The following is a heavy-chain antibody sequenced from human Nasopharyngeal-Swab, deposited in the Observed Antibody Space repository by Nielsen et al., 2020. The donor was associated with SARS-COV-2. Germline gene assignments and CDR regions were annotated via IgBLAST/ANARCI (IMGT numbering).Heavy chain of an antibody. V-gene: IGHV3-23*01. D-gene: IGHD3-22*01. J-gene: IGHJ4*02. CDR3: AKDDDSSGYHFDY. Sequence: GGSLRISCAASGFTFSSYAMSWVRQAPGEGLEWVSAISGSGGSTYYADSVKGRFTISRDNSKNTLYLQMNSLRAEDTAVYYCAKDDDSSGYHFDYWGQGTLVTVSS. CDR2: ISGSGGST. CDR1: GFTFSSYA.